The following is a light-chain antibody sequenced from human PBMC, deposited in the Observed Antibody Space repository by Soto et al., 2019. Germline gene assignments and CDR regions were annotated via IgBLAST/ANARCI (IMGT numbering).Light chain of an antibody. V-gene: IGLV2-23*01. CDR3: CSYASSSSYV. CDR1: TSVVGGYNL. CDR2: EGT. Sequence: QSVLTQPASVSGSPGQSITISCSGTTSVVGGYNLVSWYQQHTAKAPKLLIYEGTQRPSGVSSRFSGSKSGNTASLTISGLQAEDEADYYCCSYASSSSYVFGTGTKGTVL. J-gene: IGLJ1*01.